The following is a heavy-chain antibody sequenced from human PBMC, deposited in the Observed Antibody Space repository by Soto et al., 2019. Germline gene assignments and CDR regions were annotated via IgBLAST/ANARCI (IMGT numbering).Heavy chain of an antibody. CDR1: GGTFSSYT. J-gene: IGHJ6*02. CDR2: IIPILGIA. Sequence: QVQLVQSGAEVKKPGSSVKVSCKASGGTFSSYTISWVRQAPGQGLEWMGRIIPILGIANYAQKFQGRVTITADKSTSTAYMELSSLRSEDTAVYYCARDRGGGDLRYYYYYYGMDVWGQGTTVTVSS. CDR3: ARDRGGGDLRYYYYYYGMDV. V-gene: IGHV1-69*08. D-gene: IGHD2-21*02.